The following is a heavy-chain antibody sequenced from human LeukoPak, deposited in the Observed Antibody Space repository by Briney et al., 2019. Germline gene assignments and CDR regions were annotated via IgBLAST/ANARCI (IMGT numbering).Heavy chain of an antibody. D-gene: IGHD3-22*01. J-gene: IGHJ4*02. Sequence: GASVKVSCKASGYTFTSYAMHWVRQAPGQRLEWMGWINAGNGNTKYSQEFQGRVTITRDTSASTAYMELSSLRSEDMAVCYCARAPVYYYYDSSGYYDYWGQGTLVTVSS. V-gene: IGHV1-3*03. CDR3: ARAPVYYYYDSSGYYDY. CDR2: INAGNGNT. CDR1: GYTFTSYA.